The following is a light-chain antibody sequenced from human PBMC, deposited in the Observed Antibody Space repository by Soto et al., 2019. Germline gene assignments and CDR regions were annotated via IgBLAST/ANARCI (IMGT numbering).Light chain of an antibody. V-gene: IGKV1-5*01. CDR3: KQYNSYWT. CDR2: DAS. J-gene: IGKJ1*01. CDR1: QSISSW. Sequence: DIQMTQSPSTLSASVGDRVTITCRASQSISSWLAWYQQKPGKAPKLLIYDASSLESGVPSRFSGIGSGTEFTLIISSLQPDDFATYYGKQYNSYWTFGQGTKVEIK.